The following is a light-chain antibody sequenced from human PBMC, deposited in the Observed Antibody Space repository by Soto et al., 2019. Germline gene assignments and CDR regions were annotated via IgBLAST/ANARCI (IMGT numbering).Light chain of an antibody. CDR2: EAS. V-gene: IGKV3-20*01. CDR1: QSVSSSY. J-gene: IGKJ5*01. CDR3: QQHGSSPIT. Sequence: EIVLTQSPGTLSLSPGERATLSCRASQSVSSSYLAWYQQKPGQAPRLLISEASSRATGIPDRFSGSGSGTDFTLTIDRLEPEDFAMYYCQQHGSSPITFGQGTRLEIK.